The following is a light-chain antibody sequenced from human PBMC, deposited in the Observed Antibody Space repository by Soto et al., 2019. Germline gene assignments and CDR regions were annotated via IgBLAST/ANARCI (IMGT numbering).Light chain of an antibody. J-gene: IGLJ2*01. CDR1: SSDVGGYNY. Sequence: QSALTQPASVSGSPGQSITISCTGTSSDVGGYNYVSWYQQHPGKAPKLIIYDVSYRPSGVSNRVSGSKSGNTASLTISGLQAEDEAEYYCSSYTGSSPYVVFGGGTKLTVL. CDR2: DVS. CDR3: SSYTGSSPYVV. V-gene: IGLV2-14*01.